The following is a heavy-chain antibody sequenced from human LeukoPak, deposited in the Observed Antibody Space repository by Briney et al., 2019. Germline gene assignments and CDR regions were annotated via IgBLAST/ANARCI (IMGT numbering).Heavy chain of an antibody. V-gene: IGHV3-48*04. CDR1: GFTFNDYA. D-gene: IGHD4-11*01. CDR2: IRSGSSSI. J-gene: IGHJ6*03. Sequence: GGSLRLSCATSGFTFNDYAMNWVRQAPGKGLEWVSFIRSGSSSIYYADSVKGRFTISRDNAKNSLYVQMNSLRAEDTAVYYCARTYSNYDYYYYYMDVWGKGTTVTVSS. CDR3: ARTYSNYDYYYYYMDV.